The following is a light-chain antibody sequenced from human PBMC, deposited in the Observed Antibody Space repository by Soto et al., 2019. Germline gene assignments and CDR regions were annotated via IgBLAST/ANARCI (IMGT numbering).Light chain of an antibody. J-gene: IGLJ3*02. CDR3: AAWDDSLNSWV. V-gene: IGLV1-44*01. Sequence: QSVLTQSPSASGTPGQRVTISFSGTSSNFGRNTVNWYQLLPGTAPQLLIYSDDQRPSGVPDRFSGSKSGTSASLAISGLQSEDEADYYCAAWDDSLNSWVLGGGTKLTVL. CDR1: SSNFGRNT. CDR2: SDD.